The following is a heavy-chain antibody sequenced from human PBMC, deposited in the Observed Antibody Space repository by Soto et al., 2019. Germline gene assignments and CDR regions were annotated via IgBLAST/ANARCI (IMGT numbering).Heavy chain of an antibody. CDR1: GGSFSGYY. D-gene: IGHD3-22*01. V-gene: IGHV4-34*01. CDR3: ARMSYFYDKWYFDL. J-gene: IGHJ2*01. Sequence: SETLSLTCSVYGGSFSGYYGSWIRQPPGKGLEWIGEINHSGSTNYNPSLKSRVTISVDKSQNQFTLKLNSVTAADTATYYCARMSYFYDKWYFDLWGRGTLVTVSS. CDR2: INHSGST.